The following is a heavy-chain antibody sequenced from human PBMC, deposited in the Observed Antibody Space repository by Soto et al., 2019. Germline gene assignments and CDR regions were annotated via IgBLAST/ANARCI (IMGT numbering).Heavy chain of an antibody. CDR1: GFTVSSNY. J-gene: IGHJ3*02. CDR3: AKDLDYALIDAFDI. Sequence: PGGSLRLSCVTSGFTVSSNYMSWVRQAPGKGLEWVSAISGSGGSTYYADSVKGRFTISRDNSKNTLYLQMNSLRAEDTAVYYCAKDLDYALIDAFDIWGQGTMVTVSS. D-gene: IGHD2-2*01. CDR2: ISGSGGST. V-gene: IGHV3-23*01.